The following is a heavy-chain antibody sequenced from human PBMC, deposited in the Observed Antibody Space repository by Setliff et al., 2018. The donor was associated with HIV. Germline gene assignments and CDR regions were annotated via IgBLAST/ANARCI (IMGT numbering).Heavy chain of an antibody. V-gene: IGHV4-39*07. Sequence: SETLSLTCTVAGGSGSSTSYYWGWIRQPPGKGLEWIGSVYNSGITFKSPSLKSRVTISVDRSGNQFSLRLTPVTAADTAVYYCATCRHRPSNWFDPWGQGTVVTVSS. J-gene: IGHJ5*02. CDR3: ATCRHRPSNWFDP. CDR2: VYNSGIT. CDR1: GGSGSSTSYY.